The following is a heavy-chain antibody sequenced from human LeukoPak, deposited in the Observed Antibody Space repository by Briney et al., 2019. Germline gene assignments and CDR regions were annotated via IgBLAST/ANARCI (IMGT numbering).Heavy chain of an antibody. J-gene: IGHJ4*02. Sequence: EASEKLFCKDSSNTFTSQSHSRVRQAPEQGLEDMRWISAYNGNTNYAQKLQGRVTMTTDTSTSTAYMELRSLRSDDTAVYYCARDRGVLATNGALYYWGQGTLVTVSS. CDR1: SNTFTSQS. CDR2: ISAYNGNT. V-gene: IGHV1-18*01. CDR3: ARDRGVLATNGALYY. D-gene: IGHD5-24*01.